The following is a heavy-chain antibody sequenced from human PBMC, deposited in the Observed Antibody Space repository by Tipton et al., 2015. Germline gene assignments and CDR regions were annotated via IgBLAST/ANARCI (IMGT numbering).Heavy chain of an antibody. D-gene: IGHD4-23*01. Sequence: TLSLTCSVSGGSVSSNTYYWAWIRQSPGQGLEWIGTVSSGGDTFYNPSLKSRLTISMDTSKTQFSLKMSSVTASDTAVYYCARARGRHGGLFDSWGQGILVTVSS. V-gene: IGHV4-39*01. J-gene: IGHJ4*02. CDR1: GGSVSSNTYY. CDR3: ARARGRHGGLFDS. CDR2: VSSGGDT.